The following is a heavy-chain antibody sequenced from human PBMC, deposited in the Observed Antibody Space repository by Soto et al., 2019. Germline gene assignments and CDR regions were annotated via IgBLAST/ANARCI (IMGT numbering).Heavy chain of an antibody. CDR1: GGGINNGGYY. Sequence: SETLSLTCTVSGGGINNGGYYWSWVRQHPGKGLEWLGYIHYSGNPYYNPSLRTRVTISVDPSKNQFSLRLTSVTAADTAVYYCASYYRGYPYYYFDYWGQGSLVTVSS. CDR3: ASYYRGYPYYYFDY. D-gene: IGHD3-10*01. CDR2: IHYSGNP. J-gene: IGHJ4*02. V-gene: IGHV4-31*03.